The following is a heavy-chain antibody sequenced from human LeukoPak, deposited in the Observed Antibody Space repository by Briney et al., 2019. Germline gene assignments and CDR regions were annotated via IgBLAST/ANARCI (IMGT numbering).Heavy chain of an antibody. CDR3: ARALRGDLGSASYYNIDY. CDR2: MYYSGST. V-gene: IGHV4-59*01. CDR1: GGSISSYY. D-gene: IGHD3-10*01. Sequence: SETLSLTCTVSGGSISSYYWSWIRQPPGKGLEWIGYMYYSGSTNYNPSLKSRVTISVGTSKNQFSLRLSSVTAADTAVYYCARALRGDLGSASYYNIDYWGQGTLVTVSS. J-gene: IGHJ4*02.